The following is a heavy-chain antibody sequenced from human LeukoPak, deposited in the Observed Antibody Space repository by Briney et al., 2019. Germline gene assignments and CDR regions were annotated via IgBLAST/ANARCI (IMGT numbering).Heavy chain of an antibody. CDR2: INAGNGNT. Sequence: ASVTVSFTASGYTFTIYTIHWARQAPGQRLEWVGWINAGNGNTKYSQKFQGRVTITRDTSASTAYLELSSLRSEDTAVYYCARDLLGYSFGYGRYNFDYWGQGTQVTVSS. J-gene: IGHJ4*02. V-gene: IGHV1-3*01. D-gene: IGHD5-18*01. CDR1: GYTFTIYT. CDR3: ARDLLGYSFGYGRYNFDY.